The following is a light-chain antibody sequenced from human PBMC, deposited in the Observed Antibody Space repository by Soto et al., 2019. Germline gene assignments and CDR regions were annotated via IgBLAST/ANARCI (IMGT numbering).Light chain of an antibody. CDR3: QSFDSSLTVWM. Sequence: QPVLTQPPSVSGAPGQRVTISCTGSTSNIWAGYDVNWYQQLPGTVPKLLIHGNNIRPSGVPDRFSGSKSDTSASLAITGLQTEYEADYYCQSFDSSLTVWMFGGGTKLTVL. J-gene: IGLJ3*02. CDR1: TSNIWAGYD. CDR2: GNN. V-gene: IGLV1-40*01.